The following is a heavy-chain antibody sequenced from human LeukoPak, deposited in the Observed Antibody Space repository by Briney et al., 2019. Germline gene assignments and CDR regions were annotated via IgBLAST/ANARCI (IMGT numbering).Heavy chain of an antibody. D-gene: IGHD6-6*01. J-gene: IGHJ2*01. Sequence: SVTLSLTCTVSGGSISTYYWNWIRQPPGKGLEWIGYIYHSGSTNYNPSLQSRVTISVDTSKNQFSLKLSSVTAADTAVYYCAKGPYSSSSQGWYFDLWGRGTLVTVSS. CDR2: IYHSGST. CDR3: AKGPYSSSSQGWYFDL. CDR1: GGSISTYY. V-gene: IGHV4-4*09.